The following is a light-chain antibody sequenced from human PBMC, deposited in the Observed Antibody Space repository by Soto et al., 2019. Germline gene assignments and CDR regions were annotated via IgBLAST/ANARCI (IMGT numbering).Light chain of an antibody. J-gene: IGKJ5*01. CDR1: QSVSSY. V-gene: IGKV3-11*01. CDR3: QQRSNCCT. CDR2: DAS. Sequence: EIVLTQSPATLSLSPVERATLSCRASQSVSSYLAWYQQKPGQAPRLLIYDASNRATGIPARFSGSGSGTDFTLTISSLEPEDFAVYYCQQRSNCCTFGQGTRLEIK.